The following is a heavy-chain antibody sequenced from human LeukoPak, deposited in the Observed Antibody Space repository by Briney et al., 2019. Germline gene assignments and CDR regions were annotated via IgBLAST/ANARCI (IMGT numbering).Heavy chain of an antibody. Sequence: SETLSLTCTVSGGSISSYYWSWIRQPPGKGLEWIGYLYSSGSTNYNPSLASRVTITEDTSKNQLSLRLNSVTAADTAAYYCARAFRGGYYMDVWGKGTTVTVSS. CDR1: GGSISSYY. D-gene: IGHD3-16*01. V-gene: IGHV4-59*01. CDR2: LYSSGST. J-gene: IGHJ6*03. CDR3: ARAFRGGYYMDV.